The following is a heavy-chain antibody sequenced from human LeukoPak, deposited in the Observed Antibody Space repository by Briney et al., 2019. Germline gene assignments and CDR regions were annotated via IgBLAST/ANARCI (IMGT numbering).Heavy chain of an antibody. V-gene: IGHV1-8*01. CDR2: MNPNSGNT. D-gene: IGHD1-26*01. Sequence: ASVKVSCNASGYTFTSYDINWVRQATGQGLEWMGWMNPNSGNTSYAQKFQGRVTMTRNTSISTAYMELSSLRSEDTAVYYCARGDWELDAFDIWGQGTMVTVSS. CDR3: ARGDWELDAFDI. J-gene: IGHJ3*02. CDR1: GYTFTSYD.